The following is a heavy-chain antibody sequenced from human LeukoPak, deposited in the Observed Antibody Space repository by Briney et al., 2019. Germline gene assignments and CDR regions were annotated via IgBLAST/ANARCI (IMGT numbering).Heavy chain of an antibody. Sequence: GSLRLSCAASGFTFSSFSMSWVRQAPGKGLEWVSVIYSGGSTYYADSVKGRFTISRDNSKNTLYLQMNSLRAEDTAVYYCARDYSKDYGMDVWGQGTTVTVSS. V-gene: IGHV3-53*01. D-gene: IGHD5-18*01. CDR1: GFTFSSFS. CDR2: IYSGGST. J-gene: IGHJ6*02. CDR3: ARDYSKDYGMDV.